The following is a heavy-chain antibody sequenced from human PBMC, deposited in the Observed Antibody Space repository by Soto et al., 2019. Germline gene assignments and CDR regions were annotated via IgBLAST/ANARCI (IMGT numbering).Heavy chain of an antibody. V-gene: IGHV4-30-2*01. CDR1: GGSISSGGYS. CDR3: ARAAHCTNGVCYRAWFDP. D-gene: IGHD2-8*01. Sequence: QLQLQESGSGLVKPSQTLSLTCAVSGGSISSGGYSWSWIRQPPGKGLEWIGYIYHSGSTYYNPSSKSRYTISEDRSKNQFALKLSSVTAADTAVYYCARAAHCTNGVCYRAWFDPWGQGTLVTVSS. CDR2: IYHSGST. J-gene: IGHJ5*02.